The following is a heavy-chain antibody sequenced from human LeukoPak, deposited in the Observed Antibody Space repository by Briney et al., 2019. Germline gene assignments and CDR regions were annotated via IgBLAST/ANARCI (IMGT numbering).Heavy chain of an antibody. CDR3: AREVQLWFAGPHRYFDY. CDR1: GGSFSGYY. V-gene: IGHV4-34*01. J-gene: IGHJ4*02. Sequence: SETLSLTCAVYGGSFSGYYWSWIRQPPGKGLEWIGEINHSGSTNYNPSLKSRATISVDTSKNQFSLKLSSVTAADTAVYYCAREVQLWFAGPHRYFDYWGQGTLVTVSS. CDR2: INHSGST. D-gene: IGHD5-18*01.